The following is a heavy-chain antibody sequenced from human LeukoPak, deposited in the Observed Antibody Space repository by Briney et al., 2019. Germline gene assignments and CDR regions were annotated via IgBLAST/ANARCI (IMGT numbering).Heavy chain of an antibody. CDR2: IIPIFGTA. J-gene: IGHJ6*02. CDR3: ARVLHPSGSGMDV. D-gene: IGHD3-22*01. V-gene: IGHV1-69*13. CDR1: GGTFSSYA. Sequence: SVTVSCKASGGTFSSYAISWVRQAPGQGLEWMGGIIPIFGTANYAQKFQGRVTITADESTSTAYMELSSLRSEDTAAYYCARVLHPSGSGMDVWGQGTTVTVSS.